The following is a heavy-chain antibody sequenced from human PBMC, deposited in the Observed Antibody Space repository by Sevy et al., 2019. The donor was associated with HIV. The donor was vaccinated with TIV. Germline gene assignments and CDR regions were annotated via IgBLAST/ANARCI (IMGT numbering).Heavy chain of an antibody. V-gene: IGHV3-30-3*01. D-gene: IGHD3-22*01. CDR1: GFTFSSYA. Sequence: GGSLRLSCAASGFTFSSYAMHWVRQAPGKGLEWVAVISYGGSNKYYADSVKGRFTISRDNSKNTLYLQMNSLRAEDTAVYYCARSQSYYDSSGYDFLDYWGQGTLVTVSS. J-gene: IGHJ4*02. CDR2: ISYGGSNK. CDR3: ARSQSYYDSSGYDFLDY.